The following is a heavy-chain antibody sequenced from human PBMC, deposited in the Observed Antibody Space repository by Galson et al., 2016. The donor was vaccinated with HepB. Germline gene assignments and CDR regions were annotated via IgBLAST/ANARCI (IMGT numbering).Heavy chain of an antibody. CDR1: GGSFSSYV. CDR2: IIPIFGTA. D-gene: IGHD3-3*01. CDR3: ANGFCSGSYCYNSLYYYYGMDV. V-gene: IGHV1-69*01. Sequence: VKVSCKASGGSFSSYVISWVRQAPGQGLEWMGGIIPIFGTATYAQKFQARVTITADESTSTAYMDLSSLRSEDTAVYYCANGFCSGSYCYNSLYYYYGMDVGGQGTTVTVSS. J-gene: IGHJ6*02.